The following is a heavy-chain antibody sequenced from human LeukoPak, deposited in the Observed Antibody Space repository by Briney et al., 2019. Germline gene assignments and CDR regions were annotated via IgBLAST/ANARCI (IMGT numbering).Heavy chain of an antibody. D-gene: IGHD1-14*01. CDR1: GFTFSSYG. CDR3: ASIKTD. V-gene: IGHV3-30*03. Sequence: GGSLRLSCAASGFTFSSYGMHWVRQAPGKGLEWVAVISYDGSNKYYADSVKGRFTISRDNSKNTLYLQMNSLRAEDTAVYYCASIKTDWGQGTLVTVSS. CDR2: ISYDGSNK. J-gene: IGHJ4*02.